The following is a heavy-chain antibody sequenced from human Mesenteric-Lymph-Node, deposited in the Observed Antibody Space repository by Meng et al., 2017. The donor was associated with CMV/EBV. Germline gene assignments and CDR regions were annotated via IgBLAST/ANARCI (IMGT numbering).Heavy chain of an antibody. CDR2: ISDSSSYV. D-gene: IGHD6-19*01. J-gene: IGHJ4*02. CDR3: ARDIAVAGTGFDY. CDR1: GFTFSDYY. Sequence: GESLKISCAASGFTFSDYYINWIRQVPGKGLEWVATISDSSSYVYYADSVLGRFTISRDNAKNSLYLQMNSLRAEDTAVYYCARDIAVAGTGFDYWGQGTLVTVSS. V-gene: IGHV3-21*01.